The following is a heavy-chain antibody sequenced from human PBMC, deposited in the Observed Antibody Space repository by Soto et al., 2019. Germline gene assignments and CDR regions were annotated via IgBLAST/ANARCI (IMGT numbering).Heavy chain of an antibody. V-gene: IGHV3-15*01. J-gene: IGHJ6*02. CDR3: TTGYCTNGVCYISGDYYYYGMDV. CDR1: GFTFSNAW. CDR2: IKSKTDGGTT. Sequence: PGGSLRLSCAASGFTFSNAWMSWVRQAPGKGLEWVGRIKSKTDGGTTDYAAPVKGRFTISRDDSKNTLYLQMNSLKTEDTAVYYCTTGYCTNGVCYISGDYYYYGMDVRGQGTTVTVSS. D-gene: IGHD2-8*01.